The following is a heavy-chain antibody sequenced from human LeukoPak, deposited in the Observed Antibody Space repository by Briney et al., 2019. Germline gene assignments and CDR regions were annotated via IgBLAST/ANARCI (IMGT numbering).Heavy chain of an antibody. J-gene: IGHJ4*02. V-gene: IGHV4-4*07. CDR3: ARGLRVAVAGYYFDS. D-gene: IGHD6-19*01. CDR1: CGTIGPFF. CDR2: VSASWKS. Sequence: ETLSLTCTISCGTIGPFFWTWIRQSAGKGLECVGRVSASWKSYYNPSLKSRLTLSLDESKNQFSLRLNSVTAADTAVYYCARGLRVAVAGYYFDSWGQGILVTVPS.